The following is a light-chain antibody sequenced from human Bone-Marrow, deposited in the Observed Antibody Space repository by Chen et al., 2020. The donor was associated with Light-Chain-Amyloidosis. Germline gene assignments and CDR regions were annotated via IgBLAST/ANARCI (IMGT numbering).Light chain of an antibody. J-gene: IGLJ3*02. CDR2: DDS. CDR3: QVWDSSSDRPV. V-gene: IGLV3-21*02. Sequence: SYVLTQPSSVSLAPGQTATIDCGGNNIGSTSVHWYQQTPGQAPLLVVDDDSDRPSGIPERLSGSNCGNTATLTISRGEAGDEADSYCQVWDSSSDRPVFGGGSKLTVL. CDR1: NIGSTS.